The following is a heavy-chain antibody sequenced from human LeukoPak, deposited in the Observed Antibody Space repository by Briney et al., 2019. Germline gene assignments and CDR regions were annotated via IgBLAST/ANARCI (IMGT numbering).Heavy chain of an antibody. D-gene: IGHD2-15*01. J-gene: IGHJ4*02. CDR1: GFTFSIYA. Sequence: GGSLRLSCAASGFTFSIYAMSWVRQAPGRGLEWVSAISGSGGSTYYADSVKGRFTISRDNSKNTLYLQMNSLRAEDTAVYYCAKGGVVAATPGYYFDCWGQGTLVTVSS. V-gene: IGHV3-23*01. CDR3: AKGGVVAATPGYYFDC. CDR2: ISGSGGST.